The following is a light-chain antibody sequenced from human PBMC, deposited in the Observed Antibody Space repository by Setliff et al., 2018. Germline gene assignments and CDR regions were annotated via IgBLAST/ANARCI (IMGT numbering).Light chain of an antibody. CDR2: DNN. Sequence: QSVLTQPPSVSAAPRQKVTISCSGSSSNIGSSYVSWYQQVPGTAPKLLIYDNNKRPTGIPDRFSGSKSGASGTLGITGLQAGDEAEYYCATWDFSLRGVVFGGGTKVTVL. CDR3: ATWDFSLRGVV. V-gene: IGLV1-51*01. CDR1: SSNIGSSY. J-gene: IGLJ2*01.